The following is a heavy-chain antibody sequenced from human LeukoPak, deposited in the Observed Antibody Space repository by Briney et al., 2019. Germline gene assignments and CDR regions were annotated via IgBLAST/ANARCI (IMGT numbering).Heavy chain of an antibody. CDR2: ISGSGGST. V-gene: IGHV3-23*01. Sequence: ESRGSLRLSCAASGFTFSSYAMSWVRQAPGKGLEWVSAISGSGGSTYYADSVKGRFTISRDNSKNTLYLQMNSLRAEDTAVYYCANIGIQLWSSFDYWGQGTLVTVSS. CDR1: GFTFSSYA. CDR3: ANIGIQLWSSFDY. J-gene: IGHJ4*02. D-gene: IGHD5-18*01.